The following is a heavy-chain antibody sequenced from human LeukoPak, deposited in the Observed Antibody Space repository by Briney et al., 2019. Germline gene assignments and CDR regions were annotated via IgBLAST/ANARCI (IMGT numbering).Heavy chain of an antibody. V-gene: IGHV1-69*05. Sequence: AVKVSCKASGGTFSSYAISWVRQAPGQGLEWMGGIIPIFGTANYAQKFQGRVTITTDESTSTAYMELSSLRSEDTAVYYCARDAGAGYYYDSSGAYYYYMDVWGKGTTVTVSS. D-gene: IGHD3-22*01. CDR2: IIPIFGTA. J-gene: IGHJ6*03. CDR3: ARDAGAGYYYDSSGAYYYYMDV. CDR1: GGTFSSYA.